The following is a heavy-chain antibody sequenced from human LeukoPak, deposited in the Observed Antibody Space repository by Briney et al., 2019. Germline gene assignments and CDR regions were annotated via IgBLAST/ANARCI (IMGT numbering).Heavy chain of an antibody. Sequence: SETLSLTCTVSGGSISSYYWSWIRQPAGKGLEWIGRIYTSGSTNYNPSLKSRVTMSVDTSKNQFSLKLSSVTAADTAVYYCARLHAYYYDSSGYPMGYFQHWGQGTLVTVSS. D-gene: IGHD3-22*01. CDR2: IYTSGST. CDR1: GGSISSYY. V-gene: IGHV4-4*07. CDR3: ARLHAYYYDSSGYPMGYFQH. J-gene: IGHJ1*01.